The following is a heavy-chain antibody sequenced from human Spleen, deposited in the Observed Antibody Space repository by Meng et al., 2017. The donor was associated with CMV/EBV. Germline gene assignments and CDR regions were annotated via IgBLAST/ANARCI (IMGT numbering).Heavy chain of an antibody. J-gene: IGHJ5*02. CDR2: INHSGST. CDR3: ARGPGYCSRTSCPWFDP. D-gene: IGHD2-2*03. Sequence: GSCSGNNCSWIRQPPGKGLEWSGEINHSGSTNDNPSLKSRVTRSVDTSKNQFSLKLSSVTAADTAVYYGARGPGYCSRTSCPWFDPWGQGTLVTVSS. CDR1: GSCSGNN. V-gene: IGHV4-34*01.